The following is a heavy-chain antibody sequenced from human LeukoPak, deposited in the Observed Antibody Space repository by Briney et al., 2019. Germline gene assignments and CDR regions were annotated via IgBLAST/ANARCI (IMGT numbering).Heavy chain of an antibody. CDR2: LYSGGIT. Sequence: GGSLRLSCAVSGFNVSHNYMSWVRQPPGKGLECVAVLYSGGITSYAESAKGRFTISRDNAKNSLYLQMNSLRAEDTAVYYCAREFCVGSGYTCVVAFDIWGQGTVVTVSS. CDR1: GFNVSHNY. CDR3: AREFCVGSGYTCVVAFDI. J-gene: IGHJ3*02. V-gene: IGHV3-53*01. D-gene: IGHD3-22*01.